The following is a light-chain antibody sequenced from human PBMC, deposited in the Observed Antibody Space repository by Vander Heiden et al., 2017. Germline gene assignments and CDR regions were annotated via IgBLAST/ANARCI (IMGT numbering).Light chain of an antibody. Sequence: HSVLTQPLSVSGSPGQRGTIPCTWSSSNIGTNYDVHWYQQLPGTAPKLLIYGDNNRPSGVPDRFSVSKSGTSASLTITGLQAEDEADYYCQCYDTSLSAWVFGGGTKLTVL. J-gene: IGLJ3*02. V-gene: IGLV1-40*01. CDR3: QCYDTSLSAWV. CDR2: GDN. CDR1: SSNIGTNYD.